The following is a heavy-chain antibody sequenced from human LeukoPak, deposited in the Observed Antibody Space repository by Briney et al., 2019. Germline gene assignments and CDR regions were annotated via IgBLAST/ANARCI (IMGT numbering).Heavy chain of an antibody. CDR1: GGSISSYY. Sequence: WETLSLTCTVSGGSISSYYWSWIRQPPGKGLEWIGYIYYSGSTNYNPSLKSRVTISVDTSKNQFSLKLSSVTTADTAVYYCARQDFWSGFGAFDIWGQGTMVTVSS. J-gene: IGHJ3*02. CDR2: IYYSGST. CDR3: ARQDFWSGFGAFDI. V-gene: IGHV4-59*01. D-gene: IGHD3-3*01.